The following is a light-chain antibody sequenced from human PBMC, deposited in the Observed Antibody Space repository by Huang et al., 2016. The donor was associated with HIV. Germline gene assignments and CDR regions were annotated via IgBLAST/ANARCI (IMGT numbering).Light chain of an antibody. Sequence: EIVMTQSPATLSVSPGERVTLSCRANRSVSTNLAWYQQRPGQARRLLIYGSSTRAPGIPARFSGSGSGTDFSLTISSLQSEDFALYYCHQYNNWLLSFGGGTRVDI. CDR2: GSS. V-gene: IGKV3-15*01. CDR1: RSVSTN. J-gene: IGKJ4*01. CDR3: HQYNNWLLS.